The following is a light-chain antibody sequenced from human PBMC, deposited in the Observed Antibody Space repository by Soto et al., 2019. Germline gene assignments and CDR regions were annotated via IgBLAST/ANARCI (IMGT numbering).Light chain of an antibody. CDR1: SSDVGQYNY. CDR3: SSYAGGTYV. CDR2: EVN. J-gene: IGLJ1*01. V-gene: IGLV2-8*01. Sequence: VLTQPPSASGSPGQSVTISCTGTSSDVGQYNYISWYQQHPGKAPKLMTYEVNRRPSGVPDRFSGSKSGNTASLTVSGLQAEDEADYYCSSYAGGTYVFGSGTKLTVL.